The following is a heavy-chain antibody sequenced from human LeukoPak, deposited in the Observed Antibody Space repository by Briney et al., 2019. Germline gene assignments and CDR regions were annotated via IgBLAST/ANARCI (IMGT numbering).Heavy chain of an antibody. V-gene: IGHV4-38-2*02. CDR2: IYHSGST. CDR3: ATFSLKEGYYYMDV. D-gene: IGHD3-16*01. CDR1: GYSISSGYY. J-gene: IGHJ6*03. Sequence: SETLSLTCTVSGYSISSGYYWGWIRQPPGKGLEWIGSIYHSGSTYYNPSLKSRVTISVDTSKNQFSLKLSSVTAADTAVYYCATFSLKEGYYYMDVWGKGTTVTVSS.